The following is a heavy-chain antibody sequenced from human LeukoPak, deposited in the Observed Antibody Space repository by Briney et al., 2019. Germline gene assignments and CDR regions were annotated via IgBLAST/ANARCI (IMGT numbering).Heavy chain of an antibody. CDR1: GFTFDDYG. D-gene: IGHD6-13*01. Sequence: PGGSLRLSCAASGFTFDDYGMSWVRQAPGKGLEWVANIKQDGSEKYYVDSVKGHFTISRDNAKNSLYLQMNSLRAEDTAVYYCARSGGIAALHRIYYYYMDVWGKGTTVTVSS. V-gene: IGHV3-7*01. CDR2: IKQDGSEK. CDR3: ARSGGIAALHRIYYYYMDV. J-gene: IGHJ6*03.